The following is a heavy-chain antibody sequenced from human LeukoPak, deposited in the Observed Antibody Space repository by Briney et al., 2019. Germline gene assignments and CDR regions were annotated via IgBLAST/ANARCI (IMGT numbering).Heavy chain of an antibody. CDR2: ITGSGSST. CDR1: GFTFRSYA. CDR3: AKDISPASSSTSSYTN. V-gene: IGHV3-23*01. J-gene: IGHJ1*01. Sequence: GGSLRLSCAASGFTFRSYAMSWVRQAPGKGLEWVSAITGSGSSTYYADSVKGRFTISRDNSKNTLYLRMNSLRAEDSAVYYCAKDISPASSSTSSYTNWGQGTLVTVSS. D-gene: IGHD2-2*02.